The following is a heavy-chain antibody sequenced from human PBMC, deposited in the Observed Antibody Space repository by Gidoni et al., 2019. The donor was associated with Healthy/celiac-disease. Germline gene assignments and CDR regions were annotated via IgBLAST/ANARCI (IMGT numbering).Heavy chain of an antibody. Sequence: EVQLVESGGGLVQPAGSLRPSCAASGFTFSSYRMSWVRQAPGKGLEWVANIKQDGSEKYYVDSVKGRFTISRDNAKNSLYLQMNSLRAEDTAVYYCAREWISVNWFDPWGQGTLVTVSS. CDR1: GFTFSSYR. CDR2: IKQDGSEK. V-gene: IGHV3-7*01. J-gene: IGHJ5*02. CDR3: AREWISVNWFDP. D-gene: IGHD5-12*01.